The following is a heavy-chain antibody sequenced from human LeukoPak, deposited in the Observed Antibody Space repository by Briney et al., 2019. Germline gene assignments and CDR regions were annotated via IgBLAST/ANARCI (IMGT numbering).Heavy chain of an antibody. D-gene: IGHD6-13*01. Sequence: PGGSLRLSCAASGFTFSSYAMSWVRQAPGKGLVWVSRIKSDGSSTTYADSVKGRFTISRDNAKNTLYLQMNSLRAEDTAVYYCATYSSSWPDNDAFDIWGQGTKVTVSS. J-gene: IGHJ3*02. CDR1: GFTFSSYA. CDR2: IKSDGSST. V-gene: IGHV3-74*03. CDR3: ATYSSSWPDNDAFDI.